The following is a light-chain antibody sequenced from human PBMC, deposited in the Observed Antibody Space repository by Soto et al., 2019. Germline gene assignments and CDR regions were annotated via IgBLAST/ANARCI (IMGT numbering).Light chain of an antibody. Sequence: DVVMTQSPLSLPVTLGQPASISCRSSQSLVYSDGNTYLNWFQQRPGQSPRRLIYKVSNRDSGVPDRFSGSGSGTDFTLKISRVEAAYVGVYYCMQGTHWPWTFGQGTKVEIK. V-gene: IGKV2-30*01. CDR1: QSLVYSDGNTY. CDR2: KVS. CDR3: MQGTHWPWT. J-gene: IGKJ1*01.